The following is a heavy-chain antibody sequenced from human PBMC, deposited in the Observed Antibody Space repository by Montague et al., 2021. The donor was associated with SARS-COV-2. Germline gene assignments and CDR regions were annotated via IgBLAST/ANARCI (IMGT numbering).Heavy chain of an antibody. J-gene: IGHJ6*02. CDR3: ARVRYYGSGTSLGMDV. D-gene: IGHD3-10*01. CDR2: IYYSGST. V-gene: IGHV4-59*01. Sequence: SETLSLTCTVSGGSIRSYYWSWIRQPPGKGLEWIGYIYYSGSTNYNPSLKSRVTISVDTSKNQFSLKLSSVTAADTAVYYCARVRYYGSGTSLGMDVWGQGTTVTVSS. CDR1: GGSIRSYY.